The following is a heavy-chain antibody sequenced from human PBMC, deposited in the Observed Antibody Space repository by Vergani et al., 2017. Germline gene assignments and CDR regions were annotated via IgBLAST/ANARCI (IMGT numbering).Heavy chain of an antibody. Sequence: QVTLKESGPVLVKPTETLTLTCTVSGFSLSNARMGVSWIRQPPGKALEWLAHIFSNDEKSYSTSLKSRLTISKATSKSQVVLTMTNMDPVDTATYYCARASRVDYDLWSGYLWGYYYYMDVWGKGTTVTVSS. CDR1: GFSLSNARMG. CDR2: IFSNDEK. CDR3: ARASRVDYDLWSGYLWGYYYYMDV. J-gene: IGHJ6*03. D-gene: IGHD3-3*01. V-gene: IGHV2-26*01.